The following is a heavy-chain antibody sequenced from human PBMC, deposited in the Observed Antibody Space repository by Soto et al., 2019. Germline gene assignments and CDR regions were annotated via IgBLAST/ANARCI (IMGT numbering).Heavy chain of an antibody. CDR1: GGTFSSYA. V-gene: IGHV1-69*13. J-gene: IGHJ6*02. CDR2: IIPVSGTA. CDR3: AGSYNYDSSGYYYTNGVDV. Sequence: ASVKVSCKPSGGTFSSYAVNWVRQAPGQGLEWMGTIIPVSGTARYAQKFQGRVTIIADESTSTAYMELSSLRSEDTAVYYCAGSYNYDSSGYYYTNGVDVWGQGTTVTVSS. D-gene: IGHD3-22*01.